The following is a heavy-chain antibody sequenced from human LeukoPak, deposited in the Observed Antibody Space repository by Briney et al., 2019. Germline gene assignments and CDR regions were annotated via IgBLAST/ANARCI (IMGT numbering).Heavy chain of an antibody. CDR1: GGSFSGYY. V-gene: IGHV4-34*01. CDR2: INHSGST. D-gene: IGHD6-13*01. Sequence: SDTLSLTCAVYGGSFSGYYWIWIRQPPAKAREWIGEINHSGSTNYNPSLNSRVTISVATSKNQFSLKLSSVTAADTAVYYCARGLRGDIAAAGTHFDYWGQGTLVTVSS. CDR3: ARGLRGDIAAAGTHFDY. J-gene: IGHJ4*02.